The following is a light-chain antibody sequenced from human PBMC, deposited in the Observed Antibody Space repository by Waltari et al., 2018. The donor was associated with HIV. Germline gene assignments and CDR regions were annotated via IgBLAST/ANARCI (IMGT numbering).Light chain of an antibody. J-gene: IGLJ3*02. CDR1: LSNIGIHP. Sequence: QSALVQPPSLSVTPGQRVTISCSGSLSNIGIHPVNWYRRVPGAAPKLLIYNEDQRPSGVPDRFSASKSGTSASLAISGLQSEDEADYFCSTWDDRLSIPVFGGGTFLTV. V-gene: IGLV1-44*01. CDR3: STWDDRLSIPV. CDR2: NED.